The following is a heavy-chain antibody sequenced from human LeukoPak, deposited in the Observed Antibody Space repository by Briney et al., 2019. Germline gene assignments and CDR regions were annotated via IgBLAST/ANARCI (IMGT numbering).Heavy chain of an antibody. CDR2: IIPIFGIA. Sequence: SVKVSCKASGGTFSSYAISWVRQAPGQGLEWMGRIIPIFGIANYAQKFQGRVTITADKSTSTAYMELSSLRSEDTAVYYCARGRGHAYDSSGYFDYWGQGTLVTVSS. D-gene: IGHD3-22*01. J-gene: IGHJ4*02. V-gene: IGHV1-69*04. CDR1: GGTFSSYA. CDR3: ARGRGHAYDSSGYFDY.